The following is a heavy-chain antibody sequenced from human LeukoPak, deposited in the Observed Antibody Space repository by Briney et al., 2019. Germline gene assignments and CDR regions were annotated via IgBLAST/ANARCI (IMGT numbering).Heavy chain of an antibody. CDR1: GGTFSSYA. Sequence: ASVKVSCKASGGTFSSYAISWVRQAPGQGLEWMGRIIPILGIANYAQKFQGRVTITADKSTSTAYMELSSLRSEDTAVYYCARRLLTAYALDYWGQGTLVTVSS. J-gene: IGHJ4*02. CDR2: IIPILGIA. D-gene: IGHD3-16*01. CDR3: ARRLLTAYALDY. V-gene: IGHV1-69*04.